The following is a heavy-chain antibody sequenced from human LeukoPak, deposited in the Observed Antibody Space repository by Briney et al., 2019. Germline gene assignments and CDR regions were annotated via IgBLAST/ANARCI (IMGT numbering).Heavy chain of an antibody. D-gene: IGHD3-3*01. CDR1: GFTFSSYS. CDR3: ARARDLSADY. J-gene: IGHJ4*02. Sequence: GGSLRLSCAASGFTFSSYSMNWVRQAPGKGLEWVSYISATGGTIYYADSVKGRFTISRDNAKNSLYLQMNSLRAEDTAVYYCARARDLSADYWGQGTLVTVSS. CDR2: ISATGGTI. V-gene: IGHV3-48*01.